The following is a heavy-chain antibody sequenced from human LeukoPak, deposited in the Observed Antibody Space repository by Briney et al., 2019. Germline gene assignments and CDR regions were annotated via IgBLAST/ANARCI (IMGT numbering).Heavy chain of an antibody. CDR1: GFISSSFQ. D-gene: IGHD2-2*01. Sequence: PGGSLRLSCAASGFISSSFQMNWVRQAPGKGLEWLSYISSSGSTIYYADSVKGRFTISRDNAKNSLFLQMNSLRVEDTAVYYCARGKVPATIYWFDPWGQGTLVTVSS. CDR3: ARGKVPATIYWFDP. J-gene: IGHJ5*02. V-gene: IGHV3-48*03. CDR2: ISSSGSTI.